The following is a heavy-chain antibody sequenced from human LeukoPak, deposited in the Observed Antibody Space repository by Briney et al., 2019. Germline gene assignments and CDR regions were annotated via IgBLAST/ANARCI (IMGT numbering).Heavy chain of an antibody. CDR3: ARVGYREYYFDY. V-gene: IGHV4-38-2*02. CDR2: IYHSGST. J-gene: IGHJ4*02. CDR1: GYSISSGYY. D-gene: IGHD6-13*01. Sequence: PSETLSLTCTVSGYSISSGYYWGWIRQPPGKGLEWIGSIYHSGSTYYNPSLKSRVTISVDTSKNQFSLKLSSVTAADTAVYYCARVGYREYYFDYWGQGTLVTVSS.